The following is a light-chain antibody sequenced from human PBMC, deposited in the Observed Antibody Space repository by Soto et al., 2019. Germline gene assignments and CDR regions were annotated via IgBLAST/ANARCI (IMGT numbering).Light chain of an antibody. CDR2: EVN. Sequence: QSVLTQPPSASGSPGQSVAISCTGTSSDVGGYNYVSWYQQHSGKAPQLMIYEVNKRPSGVPDRFSGSKSGNTASLTVSGLQAEDEADYYCSAYAGSSNVFGTGTKLTVL. CDR1: SSDVGGYNY. CDR3: SAYAGSSNV. V-gene: IGLV2-8*01. J-gene: IGLJ1*01.